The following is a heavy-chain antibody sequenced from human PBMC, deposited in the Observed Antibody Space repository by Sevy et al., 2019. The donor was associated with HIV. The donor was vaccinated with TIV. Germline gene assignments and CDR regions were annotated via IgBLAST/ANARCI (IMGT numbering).Heavy chain of an antibody. D-gene: IGHD2-8*01. CDR3: ARDSRNGLDP. J-gene: IGHJ5*02. V-gene: IGHV3-33*01. Sequence: GGSLRLPCVASGFIFSTYGMHWVRQAPGKGLEWVAVIWNDGINKDYADSVKGRFIISTDNSKNTMYLEMDSLRAEDTAVYYCARDSRNGLDPWGQGALVTVSS. CDR2: IWNDGINK. CDR1: GFIFSTYG.